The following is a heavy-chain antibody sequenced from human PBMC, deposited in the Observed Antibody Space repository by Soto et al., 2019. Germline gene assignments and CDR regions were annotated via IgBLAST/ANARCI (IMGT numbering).Heavy chain of an antibody. CDR1: GGTFSGYY. J-gene: IGHJ1*01. CDR2: INHSGST. CDR3: ARGTPTPFQH. V-gene: IGHV4-34*01. D-gene: IGHD4-17*01. Sequence: SETLSLTCAVYGGTFSGYYWCWIRQPPGKGLEWIGEINHSGSTNYNPSLKSRVTISVDTSKNQFSLNLYSVTAADTAVYYCARGTPTPFQHWGQGTLVTVS.